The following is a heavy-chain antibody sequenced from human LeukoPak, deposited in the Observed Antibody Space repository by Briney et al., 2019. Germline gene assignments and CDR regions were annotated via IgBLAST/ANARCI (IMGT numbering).Heavy chain of an antibody. CDR1: VFTFSSYA. CDR2: ISGSGGST. J-gene: IGHJ6*02. V-gene: IGHV3-23*01. D-gene: IGHD5-18*01. Sequence: GGSLRLSCAASVFTFSSYAMSWVRPAPGRGVEWVSAISGSGGSTYYADSVQGRFTLSRDNFKKTLYLHMNRPREEGTAIYYCAKGGAAIPGCGQGNTVTVSS. CDR3: AKGGAAIPG.